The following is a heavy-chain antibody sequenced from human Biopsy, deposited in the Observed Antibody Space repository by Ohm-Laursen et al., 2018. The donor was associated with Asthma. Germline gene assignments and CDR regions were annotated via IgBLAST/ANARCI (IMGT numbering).Heavy chain of an antibody. CDR1: PGSFSGFF. V-gene: IGHV4-34*01. CDR2: TNERGVT. J-gene: IGHJ6*02. CDR3: ARGPELDV. Sequence: SDTLSLTCDVYPGSFSGFFWIWIRQSPGKGLEWIGETNERGVTNNNPSLKSRVIISIDTYWNRVSLKLTSVTAADTAVYYCARGPELDVWGQGTTVTVSS.